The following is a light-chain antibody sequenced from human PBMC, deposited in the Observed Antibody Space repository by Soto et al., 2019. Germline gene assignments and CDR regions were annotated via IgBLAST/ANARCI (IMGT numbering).Light chain of an antibody. J-gene: IGLJ2*01. CDR3: YSSIVINNFV. V-gene: IGLV2-8*01. CDR1: GSDIDSKNF. Sequence: QSVLTQPPSASGSPGQSITISCTGAGSDIDSKNFVSWYQQQPGRAPKLIIYDVTKRPSGVPDRFSGSKSGNTASLTVSGLQAEDEADYYCYSSIVINNFVFGGGTKLTVL. CDR2: DVT.